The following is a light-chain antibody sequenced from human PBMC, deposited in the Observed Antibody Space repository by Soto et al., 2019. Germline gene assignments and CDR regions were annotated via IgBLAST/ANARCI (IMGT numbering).Light chain of an antibody. CDR2: KVS. CDR3: MQGTYWPYT. CDR1: QSPLYSDGKTY. Sequence: DVVMTQSPLSLPVTLGQPPPISCRSGQSPLYSDGKTYLSWFHQRPGQSPRRLIYKVSHRDSGVPDRFSGSGSGTDFTLQINRVEAEDLGVYYCMQGTYWPYTFGQGTKLEIK. J-gene: IGKJ2*01. V-gene: IGKV2-30*01.